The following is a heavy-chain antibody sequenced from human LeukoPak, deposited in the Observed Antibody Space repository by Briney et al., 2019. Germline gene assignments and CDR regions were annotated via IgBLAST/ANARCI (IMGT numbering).Heavy chain of an antibody. D-gene: IGHD3-22*01. CDR1: EYRFTSYW. CDR3: ARIGTYYYDSSGYYFDY. V-gene: IGHV5-51*01. CDR2: IYPGDSDT. Sequence: GESLKISCKGSEYRFTSYWIGWVRQMPGKGLEWMGIIYPGDSDTRYSPSFQGQVTISADKSISTAYLQWSSLKASDTAMYYCARIGTYYYDSSGYYFDYWGQGTLVTVSS. J-gene: IGHJ4*02.